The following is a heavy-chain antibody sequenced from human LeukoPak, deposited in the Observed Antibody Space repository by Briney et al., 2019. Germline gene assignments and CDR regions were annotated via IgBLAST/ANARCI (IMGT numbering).Heavy chain of an antibody. D-gene: IGHD6-19*01. CDR1: GFTVTSNY. CDR2: IYSDGST. V-gene: IGHV3-66*02. J-gene: IGHJ4*02. CDR3: AREGSGWYPFDY. Sequence: GGSLRLSCAASGFTVTSNYMSWVRQAPGKGLEWVSIIYSDGSTYYADSVKGRLTISRDNSKNTLYLQMNGLRLEDTAVYYCAREGSGWYPFDYWGQGTLVTVSS.